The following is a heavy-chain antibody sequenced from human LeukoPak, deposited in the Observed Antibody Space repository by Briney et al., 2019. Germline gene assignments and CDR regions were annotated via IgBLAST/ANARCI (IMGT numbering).Heavy chain of an antibody. Sequence: SVKVSCKASGGTFSSYAISWVRQAPGQGLEWMGRIIPILGIANYAQKFQGRVTITADKSTSTAYMELSSLRSEDTAVYYCARDPNYYDSSGYLDYWGQGTLVTVSS. D-gene: IGHD3-22*01. V-gene: IGHV1-69*04. J-gene: IGHJ4*02. CDR2: IIPILGIA. CDR3: ARDPNYYDSSGYLDY. CDR1: GGTFSSYA.